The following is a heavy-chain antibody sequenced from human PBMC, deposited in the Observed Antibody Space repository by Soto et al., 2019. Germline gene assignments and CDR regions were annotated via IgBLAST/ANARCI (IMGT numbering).Heavy chain of an antibody. V-gene: IGHV3-53*01. CDR1: GFTVGSNY. CDR2: IYSEGTP. D-gene: IGHD3-9*01. J-gene: IGHJ6*02. CDR3: ARSTYYDILTGSYYYYAMDV. Sequence: ETLRLSCAASGFTVGSNYMSWVRQAPGKGLEWVSVIYSEGTPYYADSVKGRFTISRENSNNTLYLHMNNLRAEDTAVYYCARSTYYDILTGSYYYYAMDVWGQGTTVTVSS.